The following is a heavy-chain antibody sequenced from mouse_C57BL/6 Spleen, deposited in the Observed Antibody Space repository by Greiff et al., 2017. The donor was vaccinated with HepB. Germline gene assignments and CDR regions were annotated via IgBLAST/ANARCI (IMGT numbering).Heavy chain of an antibody. CDR3: ARRVITTYYFDY. V-gene: IGHV1-81*01. Sequence: VQLQQSGAELARPGASVKLSCKASGYTFTSYGISWVKQRTGQGLEWIGEIYPRSGNTYYNEKFKGKATLTADKSSSTAYMELRSLTSEDSAVYFCARRVITTYYFDYWGQGTTLTVSS. J-gene: IGHJ2*01. CDR1: GYTFTSYG. CDR2: IYPRSGNT. D-gene: IGHD1-1*01.